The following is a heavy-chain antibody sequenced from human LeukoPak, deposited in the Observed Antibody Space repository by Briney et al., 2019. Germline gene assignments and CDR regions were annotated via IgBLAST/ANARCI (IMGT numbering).Heavy chain of an antibody. CDR2: TYYSGST. Sequence: SETLSLTCTVSGGSISSGDYSWSWIRQAPGKGLEWIGYTYYSGSTYYNPSLKSRVTISVDTSVNQFSLKLSSVTAADTAVYYCARRRGYSYGNFDSWGQGTLVTVSS. CDR1: GGSISSGDYS. J-gene: IGHJ4*02. D-gene: IGHD5-18*01. CDR3: ARRRGYSYGNFDS. V-gene: IGHV4-30-4*01.